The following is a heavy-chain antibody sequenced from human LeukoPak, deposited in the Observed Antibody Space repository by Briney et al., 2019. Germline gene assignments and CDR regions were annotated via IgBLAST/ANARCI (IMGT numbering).Heavy chain of an antibody. D-gene: IGHD3-22*01. Sequence: GGSLRLSCAVSGITLSNYAMSWVRQAPGKGLEWVAGISGSGGGTNYADSVTGRFTISRDNPKNTLYLQMNNLRADDTAVYFCAKRGVVIRVILVGFHKEAYYFDSWGQGALVTVSS. CDR1: GITLSNYA. V-gene: IGHV3-23*01. J-gene: IGHJ4*02. CDR2: ISGSGGGT. CDR3: AKRGVVIRVILVGFHKEAYYFDS.